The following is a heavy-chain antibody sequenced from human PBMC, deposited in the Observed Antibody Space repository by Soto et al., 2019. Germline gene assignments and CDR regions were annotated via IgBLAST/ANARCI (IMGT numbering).Heavy chain of an antibody. J-gene: IGHJ3*02. V-gene: IGHV1-69*13. CDR1: GGTFSSYA. CDR3: ASEPPLARTYAFDI. CDR2: IIPIYGTA. Sequence: SVKVSCKASGGTFSSYAISWVRQAPGQGLEWMGGIIPIYGTANYAQKFQGRVTITADESTSTAYMELSSLRSEDTTVYYCASEPPLARTYAFDIWGQGTMVTVSS. D-gene: IGHD3-3*02.